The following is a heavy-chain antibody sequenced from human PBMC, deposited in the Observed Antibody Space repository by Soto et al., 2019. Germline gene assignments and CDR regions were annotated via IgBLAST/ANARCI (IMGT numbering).Heavy chain of an antibody. Sequence: EASVKVSCKASGYTFTGYYMHWVRQAPGQGLEWMGWINPNSGGTNYAQKFQGRVTMTRDTSISTAYMELSRLRSDDTAVYYCARDQLLWFGDLGYGMDVWGQGTTVTVSS. CDR3: ARDQLLWFGDLGYGMDV. V-gene: IGHV1-2*02. CDR1: GYTFTGYY. CDR2: INPNSGGT. D-gene: IGHD3-10*01. J-gene: IGHJ6*02.